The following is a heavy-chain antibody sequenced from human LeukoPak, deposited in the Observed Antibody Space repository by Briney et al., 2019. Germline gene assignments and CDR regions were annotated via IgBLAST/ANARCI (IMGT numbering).Heavy chain of an antibody. D-gene: IGHD3-10*01. J-gene: IGHJ5*02. CDR3: ARGRFNYGP. V-gene: IGHV4-34*01. Sequence: SETLSLTCAFYGGSFSGYSWSGIRQPPGKGLEWIGVINPSGSTNYNPSLKSRVTISVDTSKNQFSLNLTSVTAADTAVYYCARGRFNYGPWGQGTLVTVSS. CDR1: GGSFSGYS. CDR2: INPSGST.